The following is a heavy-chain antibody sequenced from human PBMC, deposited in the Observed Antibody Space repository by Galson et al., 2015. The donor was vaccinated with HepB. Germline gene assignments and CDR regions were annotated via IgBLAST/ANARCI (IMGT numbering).Heavy chain of an antibody. CDR1: GDSISNYY. Sequence: ETLSLTCTVSGDSISNYYWTWFRQPPGKGLEWIGYIYHSGFSKSNPSLKSRVTISVDTSKNQFSLNLSFVTAADTAVYYCATIAAPLGEFDFWGPGIMVTVSS. J-gene: IGHJ4*02. D-gene: IGHD6-6*01. CDR2: IYHSGFS. V-gene: IGHV4-59*01. CDR3: ATIAAPLGEFDF.